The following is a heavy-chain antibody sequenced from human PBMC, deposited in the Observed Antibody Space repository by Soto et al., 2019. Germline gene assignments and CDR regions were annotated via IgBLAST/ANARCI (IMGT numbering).Heavy chain of an antibody. CDR3: AREITYYYDSSGYTGEGYYGMDV. CDR2: ISAYNGNT. J-gene: IGHJ6*02. D-gene: IGHD3-22*01. Sequence: ASVXVSCKASGYTFTIYGIIWVRQAPGQGLEWMGWISAYNGNTNYAQKLQGRVTMTTDTSTSTAYMELRSLRSDDTAVYYCAREITYYYDSSGYTGEGYYGMDVWGQGTTVTVSS. V-gene: IGHV1-18*04. CDR1: GYTFTIYG.